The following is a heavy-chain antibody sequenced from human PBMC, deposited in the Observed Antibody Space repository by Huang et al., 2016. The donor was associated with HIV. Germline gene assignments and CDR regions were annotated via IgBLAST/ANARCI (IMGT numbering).Heavy chain of an antibody. V-gene: IGHV4-39*01. CDR3: ARLPGSITMIRGVITDPY. CDR2: IYYSGST. CDR1: GGSIRSDNYY. J-gene: IGHJ4*02. Sequence: QLQLQESGPGLVKPSETLSLTCTVSGGSIRSDNYYWGWIRQPPGKGLEWIGVIYYSGSTYCNPYLTSRVTISVDTSKNQCSLKMRSVTAADTAVYDCARLPGSITMIRGVITDPYWGQGTLVTVSS. D-gene: IGHD3-10*01.